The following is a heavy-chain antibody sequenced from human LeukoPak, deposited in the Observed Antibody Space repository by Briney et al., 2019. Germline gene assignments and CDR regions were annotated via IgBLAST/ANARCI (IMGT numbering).Heavy chain of an antibody. J-gene: IGHJ4*02. V-gene: IGHV3-30*18. D-gene: IGHD6-13*01. CDR1: GFTFSSYG. CDR3: AKAAAAPGFDF. Sequence: GGSLRLSCAASGFTFSSYGMHWVRQAPGKGLEWVAVISYDGSNKYYADSVKGRFTISRDNSKNTIYLQMNSLRAEDTALYYCAKAAAAPGFDFWGQGTLVTVSS. CDR2: ISYDGSNK.